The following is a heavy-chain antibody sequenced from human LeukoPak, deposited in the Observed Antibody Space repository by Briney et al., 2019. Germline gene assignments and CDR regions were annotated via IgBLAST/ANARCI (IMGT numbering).Heavy chain of an antibody. J-gene: IGHJ6*02. D-gene: IGHD6-19*01. Sequence: ASVKVSCKASGYTFTSYGISWVRQAPGQGLEWMGWISAYNGNTNYAQKLQGRVTMTTDTSTSTAYMELGSLRSDDTAVYYCARDRAVAGTLYYYYYGMDVWGQGTTVTVSS. CDR2: ISAYNGNT. V-gene: IGHV1-18*01. CDR3: ARDRAVAGTLYYYYYGMDV. CDR1: GYTFTSYG.